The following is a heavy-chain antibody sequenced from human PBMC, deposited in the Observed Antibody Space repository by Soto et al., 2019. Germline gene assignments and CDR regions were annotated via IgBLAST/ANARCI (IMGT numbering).Heavy chain of an antibody. CDR1: GYTFKNYG. CDR3: ARTPGSGSYSSY. CDR2: ISAYNGDT. J-gene: IGHJ4*02. V-gene: IGHV1-18*01. Sequence: QVQLVQSGAEVKKPGASVKVSCKASGYTFKNYGITWVRQAPGQGLEWMGWISAYNGDTNYAQKVQGRVTMTTDTSTSTDYMELRSLRSDDTAVYYCARTPGSGSYSSYWGQGSLVTVSS. D-gene: IGHD1-26*01.